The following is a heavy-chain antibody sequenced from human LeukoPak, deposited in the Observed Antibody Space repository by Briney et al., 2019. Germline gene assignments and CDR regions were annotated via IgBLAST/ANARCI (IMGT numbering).Heavy chain of an antibody. V-gene: IGHV4-34*01. Sequence: SETLSLTCAVYGGSFSGYYWSWIRQPPGKGLEWIGEINHSGSTNYNPSLKSRVTISVDTSKNQFSLKLSSVTAADTAVYYCARGQKRSSSSRFFYFDYWGQGTLVTVSS. D-gene: IGHD6-6*01. J-gene: IGHJ4*02. CDR1: GGSFSGYY. CDR3: ARGQKRSSSSRFFYFDY. CDR2: INHSGST.